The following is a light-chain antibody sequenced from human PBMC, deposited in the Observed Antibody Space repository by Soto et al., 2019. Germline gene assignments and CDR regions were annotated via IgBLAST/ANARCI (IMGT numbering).Light chain of an antibody. CDR1: SRDVGGYNY. Sequence: QSVLTQPASVSGSPGQSITISCTGTSRDVGGYNYVSWHQQHPGKAPKVIITEVSNRPSGVPDRFSGSKSGKTASLTVSGLQADDEADYYCSSYVGNNNLVFGGGTKLTVL. CDR3: SSYVGNNNLV. J-gene: IGLJ3*02. V-gene: IGLV2-8*01. CDR2: EVS.